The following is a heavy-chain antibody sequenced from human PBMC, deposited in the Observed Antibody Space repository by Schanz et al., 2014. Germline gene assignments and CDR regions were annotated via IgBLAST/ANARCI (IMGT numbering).Heavy chain of an antibody. D-gene: IGHD2-21*01. CDR2: INTANGNA. J-gene: IGHJ3*02. Sequence: QVQLVQSGAEVKKPGASVKVSCKASGYTFTSYGISWVRQAPGQGLEWMGWINTANGNAKYSANFQARVSITRDTSATTAYMELTNLRSEYTAVYYCARDLPYCDGGKCYSDGFDIWGQGTLVTISS. CDR3: ARDLPYCDGGKCYSDGFDI. CDR1: GYTFTSYG. V-gene: IGHV1-18*01.